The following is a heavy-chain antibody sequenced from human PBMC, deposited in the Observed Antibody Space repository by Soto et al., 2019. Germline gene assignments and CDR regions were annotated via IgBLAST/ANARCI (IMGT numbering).Heavy chain of an antibody. CDR3: ARGRASVDGGNINWFDP. Sequence: SETLSLTCTVSGGSISSGDYYWSWIRQPPGKGLEWIGYIYYSGSTYYNPSLKSRVTISVDTSKNQFSLKLSSVTAADTAVYYCARGRASVDGGNINWFDPWGQGTLVTVSS. CDR1: GGSISSGDYY. V-gene: IGHV4-30-4*01. J-gene: IGHJ5*02. CDR2: IYYSGST. D-gene: IGHD2-15*01.